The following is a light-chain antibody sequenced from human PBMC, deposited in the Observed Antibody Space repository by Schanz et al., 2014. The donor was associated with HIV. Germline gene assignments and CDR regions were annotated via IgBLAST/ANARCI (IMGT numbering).Light chain of an antibody. CDR1: SSDVGGYNY. V-gene: IGLV2-8*01. Sequence: QSALTQPPSASGSPGQSVTISCTGTSSDVGGYNYVSWYQQHPGKAPKLMIYEVSERPSGVPDRFSGSKSGNTASLTVSGLQADDEADYYCSSYTSSASLYVIFGGGTKLTVL. CDR3: SSYTSSASLYVI. J-gene: IGLJ2*01. CDR2: EVS.